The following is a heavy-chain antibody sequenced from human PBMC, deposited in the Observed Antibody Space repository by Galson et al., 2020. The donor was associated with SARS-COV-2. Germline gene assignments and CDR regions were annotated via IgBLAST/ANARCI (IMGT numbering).Heavy chain of an antibody. Sequence: ETSETLSLTCIVSGGSISSSGYCWGWIRQPPGKGLEWIASMYYSGSTYYNSSPKSRVIISIDTSKNQLSLKLGSVTAADTAVYYCARHIAGSSNGQDIDAWGQGTLVTVSS. J-gene: IGHJ5*02. V-gene: IGHV4-39*01. CDR2: MYYSGST. D-gene: IGHD5-18*01. CDR1: GGSISSSGYC. CDR3: ARHIAGSSNGQDIDA.